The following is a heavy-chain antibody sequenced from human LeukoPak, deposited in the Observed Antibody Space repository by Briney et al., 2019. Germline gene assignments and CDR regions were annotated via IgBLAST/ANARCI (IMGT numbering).Heavy chain of an antibody. CDR2: IYYSGST. CDR1: GGSISSSSYY. CDR3: ARGREYYYGSGSYRYYYYMDV. V-gene: IGHV4-39*07. Sequence: SETLSLTCTVSGGSISSSSYYWGWIRQPPGKGLEWIGSIYYSGSTYYNPSLKSRVTISVDTSKNQFSLKLSSVTAADTAVYYCARGREYYYGSGSYRYYYYMDVWGKGTTVTVSS. D-gene: IGHD3-10*01. J-gene: IGHJ6*03.